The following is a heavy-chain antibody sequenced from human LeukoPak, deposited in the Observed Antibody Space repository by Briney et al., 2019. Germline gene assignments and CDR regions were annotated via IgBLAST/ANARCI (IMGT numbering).Heavy chain of an antibody. Sequence: GGSLRLSCAASGFTFRSYGMSWVRQAPGKGLEWVSAINDSGGDTYYADSVKGRFTVSRDNSRNTLYLQMNSLRAEDTAVYFCAKRSDYGGNWNYFDYWGQGTLVTVSS. V-gene: IGHV3-23*01. J-gene: IGHJ4*02. CDR1: GFTFRSYG. CDR3: AKRSDYGGNWNYFDY. D-gene: IGHD4-23*01. CDR2: INDSGGDT.